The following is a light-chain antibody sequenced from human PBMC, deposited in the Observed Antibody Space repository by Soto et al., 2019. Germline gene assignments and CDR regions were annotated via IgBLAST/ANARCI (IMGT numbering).Light chain of an antibody. CDR1: SSDVGVYNY. CDR3: SSYAGSYCYV. CDR2: DVN. Sequence: QSVLTQPRSVSGSPGQSVTISCTGTSSDVGVYNYVSWYQQSPGRAPQLMIYDVNKRPSAVPARFSGSKSANTASLTISGLPGGDGADYYCSSYAGSYCYVFGTGTKVTVL. J-gene: IGLJ1*01. V-gene: IGLV2-11*01.